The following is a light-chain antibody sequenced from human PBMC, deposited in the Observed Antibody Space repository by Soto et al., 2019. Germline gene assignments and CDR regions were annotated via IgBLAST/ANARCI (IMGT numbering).Light chain of an antibody. CDR1: SSDVGGYNY. Sequence: QSALTQPASVSGSPGQSITISCTGTSSDVGGYNYVSWYQQHPGKAPKLMIYDVSNRPSGVSNRFSGSKSGNTASLTISGLQAEDEADYYCSSYTSSSTPGVVFGGGTNVTVL. J-gene: IGLJ2*01. V-gene: IGLV2-14*01. CDR3: SSYTSSSTPGVV. CDR2: DVS.